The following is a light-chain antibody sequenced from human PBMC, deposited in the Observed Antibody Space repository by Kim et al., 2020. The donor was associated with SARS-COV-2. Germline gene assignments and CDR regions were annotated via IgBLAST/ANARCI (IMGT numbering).Light chain of an antibody. CDR1: NSNIGNYT. J-gene: IGLJ3*02. V-gene: IGLV1-44*01. Sequence: QPVLTQPPSASGTPGQRVTISCSGSNSNIGNYTVNWYQQFPGTAPKLLIYKNNQRPSGVPDRFSGSNPGTSASLVISGLQSDDEADYYCATWDDRLGGRVFGGGTQLTVL. CDR3: ATWDDRLGGRV. CDR2: KNN.